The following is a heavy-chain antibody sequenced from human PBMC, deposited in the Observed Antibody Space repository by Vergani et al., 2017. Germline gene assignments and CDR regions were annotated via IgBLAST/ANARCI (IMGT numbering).Heavy chain of an antibody. D-gene: IGHD3-10*01. Sequence: QVQLQQWGAGLLKPSETLSLTCAVYGGSFSGYYWSWIRQPPGKGLEWIGEINHSGSTNYNPSLKNRVTISVDTSKNQFSLKLSSVTAADTAVYYCARARYAVRAPRVGWFDPWGQGTLVTVSS. J-gene: IGHJ5*02. CDR3: ARARYAVRAPRVGWFDP. V-gene: IGHV4-34*01. CDR2: INHSGST. CDR1: GGSFSGYY.